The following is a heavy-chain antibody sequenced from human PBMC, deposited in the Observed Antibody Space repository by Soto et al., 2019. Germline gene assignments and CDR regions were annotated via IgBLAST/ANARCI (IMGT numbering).Heavy chain of an antibody. J-gene: IGHJ6*02. CDR3: AKEVDTAMVTDYYYYGMDV. CDR1: GFTFSSYG. Sequence: GGSLRLSCAASGFTFSSYGMHWVRQAPGKGLEWVAVISYDGSNKYYADSVKGRFTISRDNSKNTLYLQMNSLRAEDTAVYYCAKEVDTAMVTDYYYYGMDVWGQGTTVTVSS. D-gene: IGHD5-18*01. V-gene: IGHV3-30*18. CDR2: ISYDGSNK.